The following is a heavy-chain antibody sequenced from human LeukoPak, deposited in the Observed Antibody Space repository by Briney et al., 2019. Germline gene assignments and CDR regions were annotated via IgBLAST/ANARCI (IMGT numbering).Heavy chain of an antibody. Sequence: SETLSLTCAVYGGFFSGYYWSWLRQPPGKGLEWIGEITHSGSTNYNPSLKRRVTISVDTSKNQFSLKLRSVTAADTAVYYCARRYSSSKSGYDFVEGGWFDPWGQGTQVTDSS. J-gene: IGHJ5*02. CDR3: ARRYSSSKSGYDFVEGGWFDP. V-gene: IGHV4-34*01. D-gene: IGHD5-12*01. CDR1: GGFFSGYY. CDR2: ITHSGST.